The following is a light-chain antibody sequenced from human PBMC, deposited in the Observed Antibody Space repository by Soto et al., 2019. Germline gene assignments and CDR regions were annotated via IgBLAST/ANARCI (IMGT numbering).Light chain of an antibody. CDR1: TSNIGSTSNIASDY. J-gene: IGLJ3*02. V-gene: IGLV1-47*02. CDR2: STN. CDR3: AVWDDSLSGWV. Sequence: QAVVTQPPSASGTPGQRVTISCSGSTSNIGSTSNIASDYVYWYQQLPGTAPKLLIYSTNQRPSGVPDRISGSKSGTSATLAISGLRFEDEADYYCAVWDDSLSGWVFGGGTKLTVL.